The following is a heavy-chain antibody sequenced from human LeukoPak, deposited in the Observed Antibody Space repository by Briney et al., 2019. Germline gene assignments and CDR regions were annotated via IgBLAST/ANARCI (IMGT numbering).Heavy chain of an antibody. Sequence: GGSLRLSCAASGFTISSYAMSWVRQAPGKGLEWVSAISGSGGSTYYADSVKGRFAISRGNSKNTLYLQMNSLRVDDTAVYYCAKVDLYNEGFQHWGQGTLVTVSS. J-gene: IGHJ1*01. CDR2: ISGSGGST. CDR1: GFTISSYA. D-gene: IGHD3-16*01. CDR3: AKVDLYNEGFQH. V-gene: IGHV3-23*01.